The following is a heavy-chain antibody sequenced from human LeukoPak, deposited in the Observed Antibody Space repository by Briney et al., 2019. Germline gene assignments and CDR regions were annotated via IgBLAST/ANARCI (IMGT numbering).Heavy chain of an antibody. CDR3: ARRWVRQGFRQFGVGHGGLDY. D-gene: IGHD3-3*01. CDR2: FCSSGDT. Sequence: SETLSLTCIVCRGSIRSSNYCWGWIRQPPGKALERIGTFCSSGDTFYIPSLKSRVTISVDTSKNQFSPKLSSVTAADTAVYYCARRWVRQGFRQFGVGHGGLDYWGQGTLVTVSS. J-gene: IGHJ4*02. V-gene: IGHV4-39*07. CDR1: RGSIRSSNYC.